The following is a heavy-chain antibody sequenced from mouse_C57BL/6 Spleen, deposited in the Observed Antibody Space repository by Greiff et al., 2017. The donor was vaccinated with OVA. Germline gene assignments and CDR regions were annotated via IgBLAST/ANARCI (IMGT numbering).Heavy chain of an antibody. D-gene: IGHD1-1*01. V-gene: IGHV1-55*01. CDR1: GYTFTSYW. CDR3: ARRIYGSSPWFAY. Sequence: QVQLQQPGAELVKPGASVKMSCKASGYTFTSYWITWVKQRPGPGLEWIGDIYPGSGSTNYNEKFKSKATLTVDTTSSTAYMQLSILKSGGSTVYYCARRIYGSSPWFAYWGQGTLVTVSA. J-gene: IGHJ3*01. CDR2: IYPGSGST.